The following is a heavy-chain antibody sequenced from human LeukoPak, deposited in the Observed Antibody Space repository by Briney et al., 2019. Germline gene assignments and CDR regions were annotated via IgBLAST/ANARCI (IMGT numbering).Heavy chain of an antibody. CDR3: AREPPWFGEFLFDY. V-gene: IGHV3-33*01. J-gene: IGHJ4*02. Sequence: GGSLRLSCVASGFTFSSYGMHWVRQAPGKGLEWVAVIWYDGSNKYYADSVKGRFTISRDNSKNTLYLQMNSLRAEDTAVYYCAREPPWFGEFLFDYWGQGTLVTVSS. CDR2: IWYDGSNK. CDR1: GFTFSSYG. D-gene: IGHD3-10*01.